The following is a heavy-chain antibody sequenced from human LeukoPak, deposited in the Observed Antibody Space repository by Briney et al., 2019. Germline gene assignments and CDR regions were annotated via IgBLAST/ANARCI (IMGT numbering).Heavy chain of an antibody. Sequence: SQTLSLTCTVSGRSTSSYYWSWIRQPPGTGLEWIGYIYYSVSTNYNPTLKSRVTISVDTSKNQFSLKLRSVTAADTAVYYCARDPSVGATPWFDYWGQGTLVTVSA. J-gene: IGHJ4*02. CDR3: ARDPSVGATPWFDY. CDR1: GRSTSSYY. D-gene: IGHD1-26*01. V-gene: IGHV4-59*01. CDR2: IYYSVST.